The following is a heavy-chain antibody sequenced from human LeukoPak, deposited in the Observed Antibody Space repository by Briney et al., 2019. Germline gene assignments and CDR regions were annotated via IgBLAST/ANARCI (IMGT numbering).Heavy chain of an antibody. V-gene: IGHV4-61*02. J-gene: IGHJ5*02. Sequence: SETLSLTCTVSGGSISSGSYYWSWIRQPAGKGLEWIGRIYTSGSTNYNPSLKSRVTISVDTSKNQFSLKLSSVTAADTAVYYCARDRVWHYPGGRRFDPWGQGTLVTVSS. CDR2: IYTSGST. CDR3: ARDRVWHYPGGRRFDP. D-gene: IGHD1-7*01. CDR1: GGSISSGSYY.